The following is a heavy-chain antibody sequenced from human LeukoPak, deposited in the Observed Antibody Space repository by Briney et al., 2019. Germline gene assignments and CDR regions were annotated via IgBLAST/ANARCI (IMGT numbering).Heavy chain of an antibody. Sequence: GGSLRLSCAASGFTFSSYSMNWVRQAPGKGLEWVAFIRYDGSNKYYADSVKGRFTISRDNSENKMYLQMNNLKTEDTATYYCVKDLSTRCHYLCSYAFDIWGQGTLVTVSS. CDR1: GFTFSSYS. J-gene: IGHJ3*02. D-gene: IGHD2-2*01. V-gene: IGHV3-30*02. CDR3: VKDLSTRCHYLCSYAFDI. CDR2: IRYDGSNK.